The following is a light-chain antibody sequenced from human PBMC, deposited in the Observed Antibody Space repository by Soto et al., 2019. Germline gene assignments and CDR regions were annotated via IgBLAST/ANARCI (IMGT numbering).Light chain of an antibody. V-gene: IGKV1-5*03. J-gene: IGKJ1*01. CDR3: QQYDSDPWT. Sequence: DVQMTQSPSTLSASVGGRVTITCRASQSISSWLAWYQQKPGKAPKLLIYKASSLESGVPSRFSGSGSGTEFTLTIRSLQPDDFATYYCQQYDSDPWTFGQGTKVDIK. CDR2: KAS. CDR1: QSISSW.